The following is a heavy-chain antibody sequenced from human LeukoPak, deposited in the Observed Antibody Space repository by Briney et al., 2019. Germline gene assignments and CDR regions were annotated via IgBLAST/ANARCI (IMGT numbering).Heavy chain of an antibody. J-gene: IGHJ4*02. V-gene: IGHV3-21*01. Sequence: GGSLRLSCAASGFTFSSYSMTWVRQAPGKGLEWVSSISSSSSYIYYADSVKGRFTISRDNAKNSLYLQMNSLRAEDTAVYYCARQVLVGATYDYWGQGTLVTVSS. CDR1: GFTFSSYS. CDR2: ISSSSSYI. CDR3: ARQVLVGATYDY. D-gene: IGHD1-26*01.